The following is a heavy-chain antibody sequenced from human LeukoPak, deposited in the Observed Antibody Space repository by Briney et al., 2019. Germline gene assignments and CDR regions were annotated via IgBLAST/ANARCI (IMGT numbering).Heavy chain of an antibody. V-gene: IGHV3-7*01. CDR1: GFTFSNYW. J-gene: IGHJ4*02. CDR3: ARTYYYDGSDYSALGY. D-gene: IGHD3-22*01. Sequence: GGSLRLSCAASGFTFSNYWMSWVRQAPGKGLEWVANIKQDGSEKYYVDSVKGRFTISRDNAKNSLYLQMNSLRAEDTAVYYCARTYYYDGSDYSALGYWGQGTLVTVSS. CDR2: IKQDGSEK.